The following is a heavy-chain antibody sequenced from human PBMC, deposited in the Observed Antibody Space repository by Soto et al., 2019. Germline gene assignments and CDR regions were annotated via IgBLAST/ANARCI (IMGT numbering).Heavy chain of an antibody. V-gene: IGHV3-74*01. D-gene: IGHD6-19*01. Sequence: EVQLVESGGGLVQPGGSLRLSCAASGFTFSSSCMHWVRQAPGKGLVWVSRIYSDGSRRNYADSVQGRFTISRDNAKNTLYLQMNSLRAEDTALYYCARGPTGWDGYDYWGQGTLVTVSS. CDR1: GFTFSSSC. CDR2: IYSDGSRR. CDR3: ARGPTGWDGYDY. J-gene: IGHJ4*02.